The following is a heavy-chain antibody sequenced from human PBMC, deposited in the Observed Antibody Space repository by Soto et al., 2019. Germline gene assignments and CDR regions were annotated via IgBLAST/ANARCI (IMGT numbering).Heavy chain of an antibody. Sequence: GGSLRLSCAASGFTFSSYAMHWVRQAPGKGLEWVAVISYDGSNKYYADSVKGRFTISRDNSKNTLYLQMNSLRAEDTAVYYCARDPLDGDYGSHYLFDYWGQGTLVTVSS. D-gene: IGHD4-17*01. CDR2: ISYDGSNK. CDR1: GFTFSSYA. V-gene: IGHV3-30-3*01. CDR3: ARDPLDGDYGSHYLFDY. J-gene: IGHJ4*02.